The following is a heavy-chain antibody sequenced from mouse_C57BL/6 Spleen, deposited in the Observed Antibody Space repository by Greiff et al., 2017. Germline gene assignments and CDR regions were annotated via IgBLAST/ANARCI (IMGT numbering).Heavy chain of an antibody. CDR1: CYTFTDYA. D-gene: IGHD2-4*01. Sequence: QVQLQQSGPELVRPGVSVKISCKGSCYTFTDYAMHWVKQSHAKSLEWIGVISTYYGAASYNQKFKDKATLTVDKSSRTAYEELARLSSEASSVYYCGLRDYMYFDVWGTGATVTVFS. V-gene: IGHV1-67*01. CDR2: ISTYYGAA. CDR3: GLRDYMYFDV. J-gene: IGHJ1*03.